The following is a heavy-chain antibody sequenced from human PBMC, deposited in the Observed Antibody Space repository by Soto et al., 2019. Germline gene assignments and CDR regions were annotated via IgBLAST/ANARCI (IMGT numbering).Heavy chain of an antibody. CDR3: VRGYCSRSSCYWSFNWFDP. CDR1: GYTFTRYG. J-gene: IGHJ5*02. V-gene: IGHV1-18*01. Sequence: QVQLVQSGAEVEKPGASVKVSCKASGYTFTRYGISWVRQAPGQGLEWMGWISTYNGNTNYAQKLQGRVTMTTDTSTSTASMELRSLTSDDTAVYYCVRGYCSRSSCYWSFNWFDPWGQGTLVSVSS. CDR2: ISTYNGNT. D-gene: IGHD2-15*01.